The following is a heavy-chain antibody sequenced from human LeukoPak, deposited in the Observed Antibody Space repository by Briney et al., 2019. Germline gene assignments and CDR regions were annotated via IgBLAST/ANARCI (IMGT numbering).Heavy chain of an antibody. CDR1: GFTFSDYD. D-gene: IGHD1-1*01. J-gene: IGHJ4*02. V-gene: IGHV3-13*01. CDR2: IGTAGDT. Sequence: GGSLRLSCAASGFTFSDYDMHWVRQATGKGLEWVSAIGTAGDTYYTGSVMGRFTISRENAKNSLYLQMNSLRAGDTAVYYCARVAKERVGGVYYFDYWGQGTLVTVSS. CDR3: ARVAKERVGGVYYFDY.